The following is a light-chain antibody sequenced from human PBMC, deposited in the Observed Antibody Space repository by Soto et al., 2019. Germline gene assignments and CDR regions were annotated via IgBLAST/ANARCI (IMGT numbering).Light chain of an antibody. V-gene: IGKV3-15*01. CDR1: QSVSSD. Sequence: IVMTQSPATLSVSPGERATLSCRASQSVSSDLAWYEQKHGQAPRILIYGASTRDTGIPARFSGSGSGTEFTLTISRLQSEDFAVYYCQQYNNWPLTFGRGTKVDIK. CDR3: QQYNNWPLT. J-gene: IGKJ4*01. CDR2: GAS.